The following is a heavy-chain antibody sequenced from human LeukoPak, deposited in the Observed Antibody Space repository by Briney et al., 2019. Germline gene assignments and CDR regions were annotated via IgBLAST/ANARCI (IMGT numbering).Heavy chain of an antibody. CDR2: IYYSGST. CDR3: ARVGSSWRNWFDP. V-gene: IGHV4-59*01. D-gene: IGHD6-13*01. Sequence: SETLSLTCTVSGGSISSYYWSWIRQPPGKGLEWIGYIYYSGSTNYNPSLKSRVTISVDTSKNQFSLKLSSVTAADTAVYYCARVGSSWRNWFDPWGQGTLFTVSS. J-gene: IGHJ5*02. CDR1: GGSISSYY.